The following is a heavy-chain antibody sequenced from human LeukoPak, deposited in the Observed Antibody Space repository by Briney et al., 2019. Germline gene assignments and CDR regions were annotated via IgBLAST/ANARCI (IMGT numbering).Heavy chain of an antibody. CDR3: AKRIDFSPISSTFDY. J-gene: IGHJ4*02. CDR1: GFTFSSYA. CDR2: LSGSGGST. Sequence: GGSLRLSCAASGFTFSSYAMTWVRQAPGKGLEWISALSGSGGSTYYADSVKDRFTNSRDNSKNTLYLQMNSLRAEDTAVYYCAKRIDFSPISSTFDYWGQGTLVTVSS. D-gene: IGHD3-3*01. V-gene: IGHV3-23*01.